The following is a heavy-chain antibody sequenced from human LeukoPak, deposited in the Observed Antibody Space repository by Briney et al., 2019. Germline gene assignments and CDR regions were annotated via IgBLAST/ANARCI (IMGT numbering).Heavy chain of an antibody. CDR2: IIPIFGTA. D-gene: IGHD6-19*01. CDR1: GGTFSSYA. J-gene: IGHJ4*02. Sequence: GASVKVSCKASGGTFSSYAISWVRQAPGQGLEWMGGIIPIFGTANYAQKFQGRVTITADESTSTAYMELSSLRSEDTAVYYCARDFRQWLVRLMGYWGQGTLVTVSS. CDR3: ARDFRQWLVRLMGY. V-gene: IGHV1-69*13.